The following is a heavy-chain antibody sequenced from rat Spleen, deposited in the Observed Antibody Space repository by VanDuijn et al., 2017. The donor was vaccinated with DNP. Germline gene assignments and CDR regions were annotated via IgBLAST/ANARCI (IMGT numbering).Heavy chain of an antibody. Sequence: EVQLVESGGGLVQPGRSLKLSCAASGFTFSDYGMAWVRQAPKKSLEWVATISSNGGTTYYRDSVKGRFTISRDNAKSTLYLQMDSLRSEDTATYYCATRYYGDDLDYWGQGVMVTVSS. V-gene: IGHV5-7*01. CDR3: ATRYYGDDLDY. CDR2: ISSNGGTT. J-gene: IGHJ2*01. CDR1: GFTFSDYG. D-gene: IGHD1-7*01.